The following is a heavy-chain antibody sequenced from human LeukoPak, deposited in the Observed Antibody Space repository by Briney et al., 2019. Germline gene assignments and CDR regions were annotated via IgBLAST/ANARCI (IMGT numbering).Heavy chain of an antibody. D-gene: IGHD3-10*01. Sequence: GTLRLSCAASGFTFSSYGMSWVRQAPGKGMDWVSTISGSGYNTYYADSVKGRFTISRDNSKNTLYLQMNSLRAEDTAVYYCAKVTYGSGTYGAFDYWGQGTLVTVSS. J-gene: IGHJ4*02. CDR3: AKVTYGSGTYGAFDY. V-gene: IGHV3-23*01. CDR2: ISGSGYNT. CDR1: GFTFSSYG.